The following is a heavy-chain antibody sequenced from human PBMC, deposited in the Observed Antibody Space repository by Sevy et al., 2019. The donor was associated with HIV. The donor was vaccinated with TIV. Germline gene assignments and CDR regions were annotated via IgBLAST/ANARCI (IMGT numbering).Heavy chain of an antibody. Sequence: GGSLRLSCKASGFTFSSFWMQWVRQAPGKGLEWVANIRQDGNEIYYGDAVKGRFTISRDNPKNALYLQMDGLRAEDTGLYYCARRYFDLWGQGTLVTVSS. J-gene: IGHJ4*02. CDR1: GFTFSSFW. V-gene: IGHV3-7*01. CDR2: IRQDGNEI. CDR3: ARRYFDL.